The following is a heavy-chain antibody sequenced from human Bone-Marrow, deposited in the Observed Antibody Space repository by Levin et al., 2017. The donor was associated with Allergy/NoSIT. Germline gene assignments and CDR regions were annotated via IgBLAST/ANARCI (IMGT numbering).Heavy chain of an antibody. Sequence: KISCKASGGTFRHFSIAWLRQAPGQGFEWMGGIIVMVGTSNYAQRFQDRITITADKDTKTAHLELRGLTSDDTGLYYCARVGGTENSLRNWFFDVWGRGTLVTVTS. D-gene: IGHD1-1*01. J-gene: IGHJ2*01. V-gene: IGHV1-69*06. CDR1: GGTFRHFS. CDR3: ARVGGTENSLRNWFFDV. CDR2: IIVMVGTS.